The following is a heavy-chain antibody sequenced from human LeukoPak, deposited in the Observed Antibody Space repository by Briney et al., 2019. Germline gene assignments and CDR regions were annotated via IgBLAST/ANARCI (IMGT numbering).Heavy chain of an antibody. CDR2: ISGSSTHT. CDR3: VRCNGDFQLFDY. J-gene: IGHJ4*02. CDR1: GFTFSDYY. D-gene: IGHD4-17*01. Sequence: KPGGSLRLSCAASGFTFSDYYMSWIRQAPGRGLEWVSYISGSSTHTNYADSVKGRFTISRDNAKNTLYLQMNSLRAEDTAVYYCVRCNGDFQLFDYWGQGTLVTVSS. V-gene: IGHV3-11*06.